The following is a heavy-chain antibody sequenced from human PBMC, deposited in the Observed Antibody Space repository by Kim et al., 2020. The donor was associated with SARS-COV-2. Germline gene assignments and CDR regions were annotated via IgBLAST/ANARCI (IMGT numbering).Heavy chain of an antibody. CDR2: INTNTGNP. D-gene: IGHD4-17*01. Sequence: ASVKVSCKASGYTFTSYAMNWVRQAPGQGLEWMVWINTNTGNPTYAQGFTGRFVFSLVTSVRTAYLQISSLKAEDTAVYYCARERGDYGANWFDPWGQGTLVNVSS. V-gene: IGHV7-4-1*02. CDR3: ARERGDYGANWFDP. J-gene: IGHJ5*02. CDR1: GYTFTSYA.